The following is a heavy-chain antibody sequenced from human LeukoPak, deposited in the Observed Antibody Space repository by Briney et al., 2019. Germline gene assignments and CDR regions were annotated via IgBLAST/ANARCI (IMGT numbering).Heavy chain of an antibody. CDR1: GFTFSSYS. CDR3: ARGLLEWLFGYYYYMDV. CDR2: ISSSSSTI. V-gene: IGHV3-48*04. D-gene: IGHD3-3*01. Sequence: GGSLRLSCAASGFTFSSYSMNWVRQAPGKGLEWVSYISSSSSTIYYADSVKGRFTISRDNAKNSLYLQMYSLRAEDTAVYYCARGLLEWLFGYYYYMDVWGKGTTVTVSS. J-gene: IGHJ6*03.